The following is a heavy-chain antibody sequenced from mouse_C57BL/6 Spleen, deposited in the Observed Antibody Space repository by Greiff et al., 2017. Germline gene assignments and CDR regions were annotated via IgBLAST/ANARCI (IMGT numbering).Heavy chain of an antibody. CDR2: IDPSDSET. CDR3: ARGPTVYYFDY. D-gene: IGHD4-1*02. CDR1: GYTFTSYW. V-gene: IGHV1-52*01. J-gene: IGHJ2*01. Sequence: VQLQQPGAELVRPGSSVKLSCKASGYTFTSYWMHWVKQRPIQGLEWIGNIDPSDSETHYNQKFKDKATLTVDKSSSTAYMQLSSLTSEDSAVCYCARGPTVYYFDYWGQGTTLTVSS.